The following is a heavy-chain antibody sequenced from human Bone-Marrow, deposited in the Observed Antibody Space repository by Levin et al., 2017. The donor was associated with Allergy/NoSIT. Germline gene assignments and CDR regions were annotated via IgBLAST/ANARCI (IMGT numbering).Heavy chain of an antibody. D-gene: IGHD1-26*01. CDR1: GFTFTSYG. Sequence: PGGSLRLSCAASGFTFTSYGMHWVRQAPGKGLEGVAVISYDGRIKYYADSVEGRFTISRDNSKNTLSLEMNSLRAEDTAVYYCAKDRRNTGSFYLVDDWGQGTLVIVSS. CDR3: AKDRRNTGSFYLVDD. V-gene: IGHV3-30*18. CDR2: ISYDGRIK. J-gene: IGHJ4*02.